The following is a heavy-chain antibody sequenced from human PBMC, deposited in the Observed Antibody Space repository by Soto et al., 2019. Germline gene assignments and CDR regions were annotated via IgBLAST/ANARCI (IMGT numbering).Heavy chain of an antibody. Sequence: GASVKVSCKASGYTFTGYYMHWVRQAPGQGLEWMGWINPNSGGTNYAQKFQGWVTMTRDTSISTAYMELSRLRSDDTAVYYCARGGDGYNSHYYCGMDFWGQGTTVTVSS. CDR1: GYTFTGYY. D-gene: IGHD5-12*01. V-gene: IGHV1-2*04. J-gene: IGHJ6*02. CDR2: INPNSGGT. CDR3: ARGGDGYNSHYYCGMDF.